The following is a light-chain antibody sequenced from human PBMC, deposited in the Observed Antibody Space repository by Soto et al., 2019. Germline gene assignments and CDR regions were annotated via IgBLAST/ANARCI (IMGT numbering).Light chain of an antibody. CDR2: GAS. CDR3: QQYNDWPRT. CDR1: QSVSSN. J-gene: IGKJ1*01. Sequence: EIVMTQSPATLSLSPGEGATLSCRASQSVSSNLVWYQQKPGQAPRLLISGASTRATGIPARFSGSGSGTEFTLTISSLQSEDFAVYYCQQYNDWPRTFGQGTKVEIK. V-gene: IGKV3-15*01.